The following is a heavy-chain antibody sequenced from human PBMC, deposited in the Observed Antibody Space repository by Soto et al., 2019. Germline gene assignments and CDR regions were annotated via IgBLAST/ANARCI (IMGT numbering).Heavy chain of an antibody. D-gene: IGHD6-19*01. CDR2: INPSGGST. CDR3: ATQWLVVREFRDY. J-gene: IGHJ4*02. Sequence: GASVKVSCKASGYTFTSYYMHWVRQAPGQGLEWMGIINPSGGSTSYAQKFQGRVPMTRDTSTSTVYMELSSLRSEDTAVYYCATQWLVVREFRDYWGQGTLVTVSS. CDR1: GYTFTSYY. V-gene: IGHV1-46*03.